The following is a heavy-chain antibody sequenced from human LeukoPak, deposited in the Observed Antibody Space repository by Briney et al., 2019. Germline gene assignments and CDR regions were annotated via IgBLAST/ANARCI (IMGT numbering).Heavy chain of an antibody. CDR3: AKDRFGGVAGMGFDY. V-gene: IGHV3-23*01. CDR1: GFTFSSYA. D-gene: IGHD6-19*01. J-gene: IGHJ4*02. Sequence: GGSLRLSCAASGFTFSSYAMSWVRQAPGKGREGGSAISGSGGSTYYADSVKGRFTISRDNSKNTLYLQMNSLRAEATAVYYCAKDRFGGVAGMGFDYWGQGPLVTVSS. CDR2: ISGSGGST.